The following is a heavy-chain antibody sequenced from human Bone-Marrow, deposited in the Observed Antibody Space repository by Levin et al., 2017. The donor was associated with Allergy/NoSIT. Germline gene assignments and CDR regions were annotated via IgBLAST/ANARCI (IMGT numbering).Heavy chain of an antibody. CDR1: GYIFSSYF. D-gene: IGHD2-21*01. J-gene: IGHJ4*02. V-gene: IGHV1-2*02. CDR2: MNPISGDT. Sequence: GGSLRLSCKPSGYIFSSYFLAWVRQAPGQGLEWVGWMNPISGDTEYAPKFQGRVSLTRDTSISTAYMELSGLTFDDTALYFCVRSRSYYFDSWGQGTLVSVSS. CDR3: VRSRSYYFDS.